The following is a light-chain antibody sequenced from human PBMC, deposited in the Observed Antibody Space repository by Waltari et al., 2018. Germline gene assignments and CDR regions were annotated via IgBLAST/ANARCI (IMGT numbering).Light chain of an antibody. CDR2: SAS. Sequence: DIELTQSPSSLYASVGDRVTITCRASQSIASYLNWYQQKPGKAPKFLIYSASSLQSVVPSRFSGSRSGTDFTLTINSLQPEDFAVYYCQQSYSSPFTFGPGTRVDIK. CDR1: QSIASY. CDR3: QQSYSSPFT. V-gene: IGKV1-39*01. J-gene: IGKJ3*01.